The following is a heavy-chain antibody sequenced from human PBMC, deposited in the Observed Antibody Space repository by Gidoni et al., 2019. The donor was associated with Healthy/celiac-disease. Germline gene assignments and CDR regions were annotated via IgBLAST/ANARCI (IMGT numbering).Heavy chain of an antibody. CDR2: IRSKAYGGTT. D-gene: IGHD3-22*01. CDR3: TRAREYYYDSSGYNDAFDI. CDR1: GFTFGDYA. J-gene: IGHJ3*02. Sequence: EVQLVESGGGLVQPGRSLRLSCTASGFTFGDYAMSGVRQAPGKGLEWVGLIRSKAYGGTTEYAASVKGRFTITRDDSKSIAYLQMNSLKTEDTAVYYCTRAREYYYDSSGYNDAFDIWGQGTMVTVSS. V-gene: IGHV3-49*04.